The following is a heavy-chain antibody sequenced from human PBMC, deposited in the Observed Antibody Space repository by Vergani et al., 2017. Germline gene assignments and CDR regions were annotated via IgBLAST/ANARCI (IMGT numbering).Heavy chain of an antibody. V-gene: IGHV4-34*01. D-gene: IGHD1-7*01. Sequence: QVQLQQWGAGLLKPSETLSLTCAVYGGSFSGYYWSWIRQPPGKGLEWIGEINHSGSTNYNPSLKSRVTISVDTSKNQFSLKLSSVTAADTAVYYCARRVITGTTCFDYWGQGTLVTVSS. CDR3: ARRVITGTTCFDY. CDR1: GGSFSGYY. J-gene: IGHJ4*02. CDR2: INHSGST.